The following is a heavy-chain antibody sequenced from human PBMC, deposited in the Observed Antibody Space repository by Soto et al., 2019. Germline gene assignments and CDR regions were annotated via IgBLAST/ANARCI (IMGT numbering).Heavy chain of an antibody. J-gene: IGHJ4*02. V-gene: IGHV3-53*01. CDR1: GFTVSSNY. Sequence: EVQLVESGGGLIQPGGSLRLSCAASGFTVSSNYIHWVRQAPGKGRGWVSVIRSAGNTYYADSVKGRFTISRDNSKNTLYLQMNSLRAEDTAVYHCTRGRGYIIDYWGQGTLVTVS. CDR2: IRSAGNT. D-gene: IGHD5-12*01. CDR3: TRGRGYIIDY.